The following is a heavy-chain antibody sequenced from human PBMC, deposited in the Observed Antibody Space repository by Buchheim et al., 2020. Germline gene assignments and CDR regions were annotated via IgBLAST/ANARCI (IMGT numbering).Heavy chain of an antibody. Sequence: EVQLVESGGGLVQPGGSLRLSCAASGFTFSSHWMQWVRQGPGEGLVWVSRISGDGSGITYADSVRGRFTISRDNAKSTLYLQMNSLRAGDTAVYYCGRVTLRATGLDSWGQGT. CDR3: GRVTLRATGLDS. D-gene: IGHD1-26*01. V-gene: IGHV3-74*01. CDR2: ISGDGSGI. CDR1: GFTFSSHW. J-gene: IGHJ4*02.